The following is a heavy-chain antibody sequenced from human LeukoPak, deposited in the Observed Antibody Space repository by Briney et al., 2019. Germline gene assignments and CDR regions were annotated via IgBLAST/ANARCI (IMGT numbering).Heavy chain of an antibody. Sequence: SETLSLTCTVSGYSISSGYYWGWIRPPPGKGLEWIGSIYRSGSSFYNPSLKTRVTTSVDTSKNQFSLKLTSVTAADMAVYYCARDLVTVTKGFDIWGQGTMVSVSS. CDR2: IYRSGSS. V-gene: IGHV4-38-2*02. J-gene: IGHJ3*02. D-gene: IGHD4-17*01. CDR1: GYSISSGYY. CDR3: ARDLVTVTKGFDI.